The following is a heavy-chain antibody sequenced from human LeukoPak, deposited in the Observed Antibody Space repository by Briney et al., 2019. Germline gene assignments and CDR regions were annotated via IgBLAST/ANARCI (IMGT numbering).Heavy chain of an antibody. D-gene: IGHD2-15*01. CDR2: ISGSGGST. V-gene: IGHV3-23*01. Sequence: GGSLRLSCAASGFTFSSYAMSWVRQAPGKGLEWVSAISGSGGSTYYADSVKGRFTISRDNSKNTLHLQMNSLRAEDTAVYYCAREIVVVVAATRYYYYGMDVWGQGTTVTVSS. J-gene: IGHJ6*02. CDR1: GFTFSSYA. CDR3: AREIVVVVAATRYYYYGMDV.